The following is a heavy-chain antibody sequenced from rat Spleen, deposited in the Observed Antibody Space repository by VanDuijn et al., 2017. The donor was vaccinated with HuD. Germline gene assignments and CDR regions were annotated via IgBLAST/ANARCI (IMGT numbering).Heavy chain of an antibody. Sequence: EVQLVESGGGLVQPGRSMKLSCAASGFTFSNYYMAWVRQAPKKGLEWVASISYEGFSTYYGDSVKGRFTISRDNAKSTLYLQMNSLRSEDTATYYCARPDGYTYVMDAWGQGASVTVSS. V-gene: IGHV5-22*01. CDR2: ISYEGFST. CDR1: GFTFSNYY. J-gene: IGHJ4*01. CDR3: ARPDGYTYVMDA. D-gene: IGHD1-4*01.